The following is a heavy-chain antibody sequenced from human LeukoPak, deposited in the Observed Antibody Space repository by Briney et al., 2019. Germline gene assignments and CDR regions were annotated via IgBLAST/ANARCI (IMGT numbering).Heavy chain of an antibody. CDR2: IKPDGRKK. D-gene: IGHD6-19*01. CDR1: GFTFSSFW. V-gene: IGHV3-7*04. Sequence: GGSLRLSCAASGFTFSSFWMSWVRQAPGKGLEWVANIKPDGRKKNYVDSVKGRFTISRDNAKKSLYLQMNSLTDADTAVYYCARDNVAVPGGDYWGQGTLVIVSS. J-gene: IGHJ4*02. CDR3: ARDNVAVPGGDY.